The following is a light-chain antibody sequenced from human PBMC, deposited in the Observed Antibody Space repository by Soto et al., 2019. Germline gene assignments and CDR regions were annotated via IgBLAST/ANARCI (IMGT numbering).Light chain of an antibody. J-gene: IGLJ2*01. CDR3: SSYTTNITPVV. Sequence: QSALTQPASVSGSPGQSITISCTGTSGDIGGYNYVSWYQQHPGKAPKLLISEVTNRPSGVSNRFSGSKSGNTASLTISGLHAEEEADYYFSSYTTNITPVVFGGRTKLTVL. CDR1: SGDIGGYNY. CDR2: EVT. V-gene: IGLV2-14*01.